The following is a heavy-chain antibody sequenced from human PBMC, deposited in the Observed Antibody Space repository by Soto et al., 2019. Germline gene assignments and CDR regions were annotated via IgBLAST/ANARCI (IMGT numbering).Heavy chain of an antibody. Sequence: PSETLSLTCTVSGGSVSNGNYYWSWIRQPPGKGLEWIGYIHTTGSTNYNPSLKSRVTISADRSRNQFSLKVNSVTAADTAVYYCARGWDAGYWGQGTLVTVSS. CDR3: ARGWDAGY. CDR2: IHTTGST. J-gene: IGHJ4*02. CDR1: GGSVSNGNYY. V-gene: IGHV4-61*01. D-gene: IGHD6-19*01.